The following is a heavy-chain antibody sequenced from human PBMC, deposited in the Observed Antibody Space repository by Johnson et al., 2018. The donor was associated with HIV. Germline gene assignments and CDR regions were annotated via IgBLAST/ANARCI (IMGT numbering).Heavy chain of an antibody. CDR1: GFTVSSNY. J-gene: IGHJ3*02. CDR2: IYSGGST. V-gene: IGHV3-53*01. D-gene: IGHD6-6*01. Sequence: VQLVESGGGVVQPGGSLRLSCVVSGFTVSSNYMSWVRQAPGKGLEWVSVIYSGGSTYYADSVKGRFTISRDNSKNTLYLQMNSLRAEDTAVYYCAREDSSSPAAAFDIWGQGTMVTVSS. CDR3: AREDSSSPAAAFDI.